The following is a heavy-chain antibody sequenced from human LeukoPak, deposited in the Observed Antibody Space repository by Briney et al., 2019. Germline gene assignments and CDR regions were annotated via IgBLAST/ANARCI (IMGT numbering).Heavy chain of an antibody. CDR1: GESLGTYY. CDR2: MNHRGSA. J-gene: IGHJ6*03. Sequence: KPSETLSLTCGVYGESLGTYYWGWMRQPPGKGLEWIGEMNHRGSANYNPSLKSRVTMSVDTSKNHFSLNLSSVTAADTAVYYCARGRLGYCNSISCYNGRYYYYMDVWGKGTTVTVSS. V-gene: IGHV4-34*01. CDR3: ARGRLGYCNSISCYNGRYYYYMDV. D-gene: IGHD2-2*02.